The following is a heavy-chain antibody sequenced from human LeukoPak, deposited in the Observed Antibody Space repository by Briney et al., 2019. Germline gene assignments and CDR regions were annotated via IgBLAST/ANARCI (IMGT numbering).Heavy chain of an antibody. CDR1: GGSFSGYY. CDR2: INHSGST. J-gene: IGHJ4*02. V-gene: IGHV4-34*01. D-gene: IGHD5-18*01. CDR3: ARGYGYFSRFYFDY. Sequence: SETLSLTCAVYGGSFSGYYWSWILQPPGKGLEWIGEINHSGSTNYNPSLKSRVTISVDTSKNQFSLKLSSVTAADTAVYYCARGYGYFSRFYFDYWGQGTLVTVSS.